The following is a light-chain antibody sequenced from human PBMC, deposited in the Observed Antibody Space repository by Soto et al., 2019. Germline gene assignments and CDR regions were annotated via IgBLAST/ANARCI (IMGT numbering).Light chain of an antibody. J-gene: IGKJ2*01. Sequence: EIVLTQSPATLSLSPGERATLSSRASQSVSSYLAWYQQKPGQAPRLLFYDASNRATGIPARFSGSGSGTDFPLTNSSLEHEDFAVYYCQQRSNWPPRTFGQGTKLEIK. CDR1: QSVSSY. CDR3: QQRSNWPPRT. V-gene: IGKV3-11*01. CDR2: DAS.